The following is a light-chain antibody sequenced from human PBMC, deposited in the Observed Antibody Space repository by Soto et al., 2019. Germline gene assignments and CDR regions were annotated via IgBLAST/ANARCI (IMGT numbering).Light chain of an antibody. CDR2: GAS. CDR3: KQYGNSPWT. CDR1: QSVSSSY. J-gene: IGKJ1*01. Sequence: EIVLTQSPGTLSLSPGERATLSCRASQSVSSSYLAWYQQKPGQAPRLLIYGASSRATGIPDRFSGSGSGRDFTLPISRLEPEDCGLNYCKQYGNSPWTFGKGTKVDIK. V-gene: IGKV3-20*01.